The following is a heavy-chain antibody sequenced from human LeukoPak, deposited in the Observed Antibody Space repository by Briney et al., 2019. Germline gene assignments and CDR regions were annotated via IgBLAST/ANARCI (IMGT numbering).Heavy chain of an antibody. V-gene: IGHV3-48*03. CDR2: ISSSGSTI. CDR1: GFTFSSYE. Sequence: GGSLRLSCAASGFTFSSYEMNWVRQAPGKGLEWVSYISSSGSTIYYADSVKGRFTISRDNAKNSLYLQMNSLRAEDTAVYYCARERASGYSYARDAFDIWGQGTMVTVSS. CDR3: ARERASGYSYARDAFDI. D-gene: IGHD5-18*01. J-gene: IGHJ3*02.